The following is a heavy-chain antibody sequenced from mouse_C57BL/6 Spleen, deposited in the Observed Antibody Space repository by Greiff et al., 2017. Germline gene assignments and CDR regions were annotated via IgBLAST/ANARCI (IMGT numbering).Heavy chain of an antibody. J-gene: IGHJ3*01. Sequence: QVQLQQPGAELVKPGASVKLSCKASGYTFTSYWMPWVKQRPGQGLEWIGMIHPNSGSTNYNEKLKSKATLTVDKATSTAYMQISRLTSEDSAVYYCARGGPYYDSFAYWGQGTLVTVSA. CDR1: GYTFTSYW. D-gene: IGHD2-4*01. V-gene: IGHV1-64*01. CDR3: ARGGPYYDSFAY. CDR2: IHPNSGST.